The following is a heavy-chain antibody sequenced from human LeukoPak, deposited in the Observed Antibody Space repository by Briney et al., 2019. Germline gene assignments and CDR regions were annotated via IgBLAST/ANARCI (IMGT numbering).Heavy chain of an antibody. CDR1: GDTLRNYA. Sequence: ASVKVSCKASGDTLRNYAIAWVRQAPGQGLEWMGGIIPVFGSVDYAQKFQGRVAITADESTRMAYMQLSSLRSEDTAVYFCARDKDSYGPGSTVGYWGQGTLVTVSS. J-gene: IGHJ4*02. V-gene: IGHV1-69*13. CDR3: ARDKDSYGPGSTVGY. D-gene: IGHD3-10*01. CDR2: IIPVFGSV.